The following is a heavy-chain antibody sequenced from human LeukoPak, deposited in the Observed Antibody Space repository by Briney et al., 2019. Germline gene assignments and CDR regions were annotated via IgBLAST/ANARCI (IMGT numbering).Heavy chain of an antibody. Sequence: SETLSLTCTVSGGFFTTHYWSWIRQPPGKGLEWIGYISYIGSTNYNPSLKSRVTISIDTSNNEVSLMLTSVTAADTAVYYCASDSISMNAFDAWGQGTMVTVSS. CDR2: ISYIGST. D-gene: IGHD3-22*01. J-gene: IGHJ3*01. CDR3: ASDSISMNAFDA. CDR1: GGFFTTHY. V-gene: IGHV4-59*11.